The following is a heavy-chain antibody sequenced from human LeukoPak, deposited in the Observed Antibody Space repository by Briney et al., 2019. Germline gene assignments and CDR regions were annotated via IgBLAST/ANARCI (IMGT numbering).Heavy chain of an antibody. J-gene: IGHJ4*02. V-gene: IGHV3-23*01. D-gene: IGHD2-2*01. CDR1: GFTFSSYA. CDR2: ISGSGGST. Sequence: GGSLRLSCAASGFTFSSYAMSWVRQAPGKGLEWVSAISGSGGSTYYADSVKGRFTISRDNSKNTLYLQMNSLRAEDTAVYYCAKHIVVVPAALEYYFGYWGQGTLVTVSS. CDR3: AKHIVVVPAALEYYFGY.